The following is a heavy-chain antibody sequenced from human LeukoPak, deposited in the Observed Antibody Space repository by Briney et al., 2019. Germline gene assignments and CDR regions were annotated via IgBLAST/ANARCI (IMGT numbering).Heavy chain of an antibody. V-gene: IGHV4-38-2*02. D-gene: IGHD2-2*01. J-gene: IGHJ6*03. Sequence: PSETLSLTCTVSGYSISSGYYWGWIRQPPGQGLEWIGSIYHSGSTYYNPSLKSRVTISVDTSKNQFSLKLSSVTAADTAVYYCARISTIYYYYYMDVWGKGTTVTVSS. CDR2: IYHSGST. CDR1: GYSISSGYY. CDR3: ARISTIYYYYYMDV.